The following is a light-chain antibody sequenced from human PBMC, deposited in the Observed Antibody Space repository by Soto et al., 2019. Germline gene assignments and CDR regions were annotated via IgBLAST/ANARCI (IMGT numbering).Light chain of an antibody. J-gene: IGKJ5*01. Sequence: EIVLAQSPGTLSLSPGERATLSCRASQSVSSSYLAWYQQKPGQPPRLLIYDASTRATGIPARFSGSGSGTDFTLTISSLEPEDFAVYYCQQRGEWPPGATFGQGTRLEIK. CDR3: QQRGEWPPGAT. V-gene: IGKV3D-20*02. CDR2: DAS. CDR1: QSVSSSY.